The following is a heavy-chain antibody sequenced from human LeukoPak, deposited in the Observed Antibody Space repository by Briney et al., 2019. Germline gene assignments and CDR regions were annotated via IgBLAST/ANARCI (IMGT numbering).Heavy chain of an antibody. V-gene: IGHV3-30*18. D-gene: IGHD6-19*01. CDR1: GFTFSSYG. CDR3: AKVHSVAGHNWFDP. CDR2: IPYDGSNK. J-gene: IGHJ5*02. Sequence: GGSLRLSCAASGFTFSSYGMYWVRQAPGKGLEWVAVIPYDGSNKYYADSVKGRFTISRDNSKNTLYLQMNSLRAEDTAVYYCAKVHSVAGHNWFDPWGQGTLVTVSS.